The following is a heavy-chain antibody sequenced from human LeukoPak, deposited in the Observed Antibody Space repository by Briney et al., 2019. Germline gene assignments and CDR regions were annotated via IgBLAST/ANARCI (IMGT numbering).Heavy chain of an antibody. CDR2: ISGSGGST. J-gene: IGHJ4*02. V-gene: IGHV3-23*01. CDR3: AQMGRGSVYQPFDY. D-gene: IGHD3-10*01. CDR1: GFTFSSYA. Sequence: PGGSLRLSCAASGFTFSSYAMSWVRQAPGKGLEWVSAISGSGGSTYYADPVKGRFTISRDNSKNTLYLQMNSLRAEDTAVYYCAQMGRGSVYQPFDYWGQGTLVTVSS.